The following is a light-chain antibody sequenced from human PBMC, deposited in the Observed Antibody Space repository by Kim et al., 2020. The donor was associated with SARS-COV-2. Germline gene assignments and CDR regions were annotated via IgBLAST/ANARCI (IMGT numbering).Light chain of an antibody. CDR1: QSISSW. V-gene: IGKV1-5*03. Sequence: GDRVTITCRASQSISSWLAWYQQKPGKAPKLLIYMASTLQSGVPSRFTGSGSGAEFTLTISSLQPDDFATYFCQQYQTYWTFGQ. CDR2: MAS. CDR3: QQYQTYWT. J-gene: IGKJ1*01.